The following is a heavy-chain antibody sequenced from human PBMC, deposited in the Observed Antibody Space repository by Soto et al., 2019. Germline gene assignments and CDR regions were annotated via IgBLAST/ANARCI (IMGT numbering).Heavy chain of an antibody. J-gene: IGHJ6*02. Sequence: PGGSLRLSCAASGFTFSSYEMNWVRQAPGKGLEWVSYISSSGSTIYYADSVKGRFTISRDNAKNSLYLQMNSLRAEDTAVYYCARCDYYYYGMDVWGQGTTVTVYS. V-gene: IGHV3-48*03. CDR2: ISSSGSTI. CDR3: ARCDYYYYGMDV. CDR1: GFTFSSYE.